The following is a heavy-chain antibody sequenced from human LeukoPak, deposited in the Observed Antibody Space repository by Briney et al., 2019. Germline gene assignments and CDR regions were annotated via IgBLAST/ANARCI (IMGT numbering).Heavy chain of an antibody. Sequence: ASVKVSCKASGSTFTAYYIHWVRQAPGQGLEWMGGINPNSGGTDCAQSFQGRVTMTRDTSISTAYMELRRLRSDDTAVYYCASGARISDYNDRPYEYYFDYWGQGTLVTVSS. CDR1: GSTFTAYY. J-gene: IGHJ4*02. V-gene: IGHV1-2*02. CDR2: INPNSGGT. CDR3: ASGARISDYNDRPYEYYFDY. D-gene: IGHD4-11*01.